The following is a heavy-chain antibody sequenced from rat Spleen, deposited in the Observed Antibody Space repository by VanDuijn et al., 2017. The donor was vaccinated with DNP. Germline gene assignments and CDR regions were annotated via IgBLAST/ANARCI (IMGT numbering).Heavy chain of an antibody. CDR3: ASHNSGYFDY. D-gene: IGHD4-3*01. Sequence: EVQLVESGGGLVQPGRSLKLSCTASGFTFSYYGMAWVRQTPTKGLEWVASINTDGGSTYYPDSVKGRFTISRDNAKSTLYLQMDSLRSEDTATYYCASHNSGYFDYWGQGVMVTVSS. V-gene: IGHV5S23*01. CDR2: INTDGGST. J-gene: IGHJ2*01. CDR1: GFTFSYYG.